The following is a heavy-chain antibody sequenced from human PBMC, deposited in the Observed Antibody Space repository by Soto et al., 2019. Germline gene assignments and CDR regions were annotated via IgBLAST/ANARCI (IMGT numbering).Heavy chain of an antibody. J-gene: IGHJ6*02. V-gene: IGHV3-74*01. CDR2: INIDGSST. CDR1: GFTFSSYC. D-gene: IGHD2-2*02. CDR3: ARDRCSSPSCYTEGSYGMDV. Sequence: PXGSLRLSCAASGFTFSSYCMHWVRQAPGKGLVWVSLINIDGSSTSYADSVKGRFTISRDNAKNTLYLQMNSLRAEDTAVYYCARDRCSSPSCYTEGSYGMDVWGQGTTVTVSS.